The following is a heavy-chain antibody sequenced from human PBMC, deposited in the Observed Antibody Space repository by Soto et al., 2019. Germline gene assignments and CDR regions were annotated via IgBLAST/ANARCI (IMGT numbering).Heavy chain of an antibody. CDR1: GFTFSSYA. CDR3: AKGDILTGSRQGWDY. V-gene: IGHV3-23*01. J-gene: IGHJ4*02. Sequence: EVQLLESGGGLVQPGGSLRLSCVASGFTFSSYAMSWVRQAPGRGLECVSSIDGSGAGTYYSDSVRGRFTISRDNSKNARDLQMDSLRAEDTGVYYCAKGDILTGSRQGWDYWGQGTLVTVSS. D-gene: IGHD3-9*01. CDR2: IDGSGAGT.